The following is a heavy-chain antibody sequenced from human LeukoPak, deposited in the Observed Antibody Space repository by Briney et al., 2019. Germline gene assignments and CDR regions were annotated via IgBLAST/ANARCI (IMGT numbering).Heavy chain of an antibody. CDR2: ISYDGSNK. J-gene: IGHJ4*02. CDR3: AKGYASSGYYYFDY. CDR1: GFTFSSYG. D-gene: IGHD3-22*01. V-gene: IGHV3-30*18. Sequence: GGSLRLSCAASGFTFSSYGMHWVRQAPGKGLEWVAVISYDGSNKYYADSVKGRFTISRDNSKNTLYLQMNSLRAEDTAVYYCAKGYASSGYYYFDYWGQGTLVTVSS.